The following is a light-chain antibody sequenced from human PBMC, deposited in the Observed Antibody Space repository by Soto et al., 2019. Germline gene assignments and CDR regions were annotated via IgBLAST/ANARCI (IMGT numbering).Light chain of an antibody. J-gene: IGKJ4*01. Sequence: DIQVTQSPSSVSASVGDRVTSTGRASQGLVNWLAWYQQKPGKAPKLLIYASSSFQSGVPSRFSGSGSGTDFTLTISSLQPEDFATYYCQQTGSFPLTFGGGTKVEIK. CDR3: QQTGSFPLT. V-gene: IGKV1-12*01. CDR2: ASS. CDR1: QGLVNW.